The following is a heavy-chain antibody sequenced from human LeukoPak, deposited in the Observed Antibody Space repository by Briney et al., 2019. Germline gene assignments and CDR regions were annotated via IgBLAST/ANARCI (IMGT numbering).Heavy chain of an antibody. CDR2: IRSKANSYAT. CDR3: ARNSYYYDSSGYSSLHDFDY. D-gene: IGHD3-22*01. V-gene: IGHV3-73*01. J-gene: IGHJ4*02. Sequence: PGGSLRLSCAASGFTFSGSAMHWVRQASGKGLEWVGRIRSKANSYATAYAASVKGRFTISRDDSKNMAYLQMNSLRAGDTAVYYCARNSYYYDSSGYSSLHDFDYWGQGTLVTVSS. CDR1: GFTFSGSA.